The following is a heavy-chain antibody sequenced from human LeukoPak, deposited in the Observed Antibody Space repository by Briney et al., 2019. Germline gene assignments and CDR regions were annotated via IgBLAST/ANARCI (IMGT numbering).Heavy chain of an antibody. J-gene: IGHJ4*02. Sequence: HGASVKVSCKASGYSFISYDINWVRQATGQGLEWMGWMNPNSGDTAYAQKFQGRLTITRDTSISTFYMELSSLKSEDTAVYYCTREAIFGVLYDWGQGSLVTVSS. V-gene: IGHV1-8*03. CDR2: MNPNSGDT. D-gene: IGHD3-3*01. CDR1: GYSFISYD. CDR3: TREAIFGVLYD.